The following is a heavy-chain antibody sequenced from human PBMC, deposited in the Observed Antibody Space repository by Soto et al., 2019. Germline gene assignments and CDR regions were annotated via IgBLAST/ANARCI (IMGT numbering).Heavy chain of an antibody. CDR1: GGSISSYY. J-gene: IGHJ3*02. CDR3: AGGLDGYTTEAFDI. CDR2: IYYRGST. Sequence: SETLSLTCTVSGGSISSYYWSWIRKPPGKGLDWIGYIYYRGSTNYNPSLKSRVTISVDTSKNQFSLRLSSVTAADTAVYYCAGGLDGYTTEAFDIWGQGTMVTVSS. D-gene: IGHD6-25*01. V-gene: IGHV4-59*01.